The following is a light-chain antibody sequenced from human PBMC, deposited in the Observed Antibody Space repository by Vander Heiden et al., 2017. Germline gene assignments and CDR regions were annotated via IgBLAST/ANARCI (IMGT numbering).Light chain of an antibody. CDR2: GAS. CDR1: QSVSSN. Sequence: EKVMPHSPATPSVSPGERANLSCRASQSVSSNLAWYQQKPGQAPRLLIYGASTRATGIPARFSGSGSGTEFTLTISSLQSEDFAVYYCQQYNNWPVWTFGQGTKVEIK. J-gene: IGKJ1*01. V-gene: IGKV3-15*01. CDR3: QQYNNWPVWT.